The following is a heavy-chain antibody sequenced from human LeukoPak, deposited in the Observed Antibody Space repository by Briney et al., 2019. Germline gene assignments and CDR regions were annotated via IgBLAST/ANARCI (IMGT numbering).Heavy chain of an antibody. CDR3: ARDIGAWYRWFDP. CDR1: GYTFTGYY. Sequence: ASVKVSCKASGYTFTGYYMHWVRQATGQGLEWMGWMNPNSGKTGYAQNFQGRVTMTRDTSISTAYMALSSLRSEDTAVYYCARDIGAWYRWFDPWGQGTLVTVSS. CDR2: MNPNSGKT. V-gene: IGHV1-8*02. D-gene: IGHD6-19*01. J-gene: IGHJ5*02.